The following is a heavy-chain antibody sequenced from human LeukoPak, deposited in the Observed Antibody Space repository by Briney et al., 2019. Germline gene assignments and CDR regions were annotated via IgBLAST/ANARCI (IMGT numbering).Heavy chain of an antibody. V-gene: IGHV4-38-2*02. CDR1: GYSISSGYY. CDR2: IYHSGDT. Sequence: PSETLSLTCAVSGYSISSGYYWGWIRQPPGKGLEWIGTIYHSGDTYYNPSLKSRLTISVDTSKNQFSLRLTSVAAADTAMYYCARDRGRATYSSSSDYWGQGTLVTVSS. J-gene: IGHJ4*02. CDR3: ARDRGRATYSSSSDY. D-gene: IGHD6-6*01.